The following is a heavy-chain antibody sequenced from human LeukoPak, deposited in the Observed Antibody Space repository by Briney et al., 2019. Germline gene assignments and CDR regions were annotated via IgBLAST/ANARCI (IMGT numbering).Heavy chain of an antibody. CDR1: GGTFISYA. Sequence: SVKVSCKASGGTFISYAISWVRQAPGQGLEWMGGIIPIFGTANYAQKFQGRVTITADESTSTAYMELSSLRSEDTAVYYCARDIVVVVAATPARDYYYYYGMDVWGQGTTVTVSS. CDR3: ARDIVVVVAATPARDYYYYYGMDV. D-gene: IGHD2-15*01. V-gene: IGHV1-69*13. CDR2: IIPIFGTA. J-gene: IGHJ6*02.